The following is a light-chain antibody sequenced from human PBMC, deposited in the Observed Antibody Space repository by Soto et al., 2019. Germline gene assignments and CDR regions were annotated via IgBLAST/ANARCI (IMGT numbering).Light chain of an antibody. CDR2: DAS. CDR1: QSVNSW. J-gene: IGKJ2*01. CDR3: QLYYGSLYT. V-gene: IGKV1-5*01. Sequence: DIQMTQFPSSLSASVGDRVTITCRASQSVNSWLAWYQQKPGKAPKVLIYDASTLENGVPSRFSGSGSGTEFTLTITGLQPDDFATYYCQLYYGSLYTFGQGTKLEI.